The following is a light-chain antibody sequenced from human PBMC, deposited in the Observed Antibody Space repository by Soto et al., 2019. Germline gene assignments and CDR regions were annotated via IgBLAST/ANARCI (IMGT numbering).Light chain of an antibody. Sequence: DIQMTQSPSTLSASVGDRVTITCRASQSSSRWLAWYQQKPGKAPNLLIYKASSLEGGVPSRFSGSASATEFTLTISSLQPDDFATYVCLQYNHYPLTFGGGTRVQIQ. CDR1: QSSSRW. CDR3: LQYNHYPLT. V-gene: IGKV1-5*03. J-gene: IGKJ4*01. CDR2: KAS.